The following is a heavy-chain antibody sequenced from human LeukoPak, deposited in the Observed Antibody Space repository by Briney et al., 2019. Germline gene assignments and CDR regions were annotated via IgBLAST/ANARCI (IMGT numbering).Heavy chain of an antibody. Sequence: GGSLRLSCAASGFSFSDSYMSWIRQAPGKGLEWVSYITSSGSTTYYADSVKGRFTVSRDNAKNSLYLQMNSLRAEDTAVYYCARAASFWTYYFDLWGQGTLVTVSS. J-gene: IGHJ4*02. D-gene: IGHD3/OR15-3a*01. CDR1: GFSFSDSY. CDR2: ITSSGSTT. CDR3: ARAASFWTYYFDL. V-gene: IGHV3-11*04.